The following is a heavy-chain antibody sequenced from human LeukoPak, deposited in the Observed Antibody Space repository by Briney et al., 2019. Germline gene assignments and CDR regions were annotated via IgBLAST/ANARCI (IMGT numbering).Heavy chain of an antibody. J-gene: IGHJ4*02. CDR3: ARYSSGYWPADY. CDR2: ISAYNGNT. Sequence: ASVKVSCKASGYTFTSYGISWVRQAPGQGLEWMGWISAYNGNTNYAQKLQGRVTMTTDTSTSTAYMELRSLRSDDTAVYYRARYSSGYWPADYWGQGTLVTVSS. V-gene: IGHV1-18*01. D-gene: IGHD3-22*01. CDR1: GYTFTSYG.